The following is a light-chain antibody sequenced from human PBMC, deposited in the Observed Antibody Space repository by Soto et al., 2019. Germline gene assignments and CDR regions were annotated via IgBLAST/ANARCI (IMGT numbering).Light chain of an antibody. Sequence: DIQMTQSPSSLSASLGDIVTITCRASQSISSYLNWYQQKPGKAPKLLIYAASSLQSGVPSRFSGSGSGTDFTLTISSLQPEDFATYYCQQSYSTPTFGQGTRLEI. CDR2: AAS. J-gene: IGKJ5*01. V-gene: IGKV1-39*01. CDR1: QSISSY. CDR3: QQSYSTPT.